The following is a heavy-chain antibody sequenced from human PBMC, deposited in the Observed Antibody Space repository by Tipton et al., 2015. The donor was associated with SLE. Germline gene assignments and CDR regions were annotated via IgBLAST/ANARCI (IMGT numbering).Heavy chain of an antibody. J-gene: IGHJ4*02. D-gene: IGHD1-26*01. CDR3: ARGIVGATGFDY. CDR1: GGSISNYY. V-gene: IGHV4-59*08. Sequence: TLSLTCTVSGGSISNYYWSWIRQPPGKGLEWIGYIYYSGSTNYNPSLKSRVTISLDTSKKQFSLKLSSVSAADTAVYYCARGIVGATGFDYWGQGTLVTVSP. CDR2: IYYSGST.